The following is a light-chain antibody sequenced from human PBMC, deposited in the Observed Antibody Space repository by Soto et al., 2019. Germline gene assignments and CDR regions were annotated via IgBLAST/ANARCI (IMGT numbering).Light chain of an antibody. J-gene: IGLJ3*02. CDR3: SSYTPNAIVV. Sequence: QSALTQPASVSGSPGQSITISCTGTNNDVVLYNYVSWYQLHPGKAPKLMIYDVRNRPSGVSDRFSGSKSGNTASLTISGLQAEDEADYYCSSYTPNAIVVFCGGTKITVL. CDR1: NNDVVLYNY. V-gene: IGLV2-14*01. CDR2: DVR.